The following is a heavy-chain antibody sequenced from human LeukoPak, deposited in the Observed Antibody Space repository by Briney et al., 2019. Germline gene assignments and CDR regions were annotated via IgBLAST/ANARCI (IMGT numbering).Heavy chain of an antibody. CDR1: GGSISTYY. CDR3: ARGLYGPGSYYNLNY. CDR2: IYYSGST. D-gene: IGHD3-10*01. J-gene: IGHJ4*02. V-gene: IGHV4-59*12. Sequence: PSETLSLTCTVSGGSISTYYWSWIRQPPGKGLEWIGYIYYSGSTNYNPSLESRVTISVDTSKNQFSLKLSSVTAADTAVYYCARGLYGPGSYYNLNYGGQGTLVTVPS.